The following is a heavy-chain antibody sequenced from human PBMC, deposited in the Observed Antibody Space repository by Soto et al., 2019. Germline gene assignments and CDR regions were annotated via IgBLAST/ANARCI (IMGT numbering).Heavy chain of an antibody. CDR2: IYYSGST. CDR3: ARGDGYG. V-gene: IGHV4-59*01. D-gene: IGHD5-12*01. J-gene: IGHJ4*02. Sequence: SETLSLTCTVSGGSINSYYWSWIRQPPGKGLEWIGYIYYSGSTNYNPSLKSRVTISVDTSKNQFSLKLSSVTAADTAVYYCARGDGYGWGQGTLVTVS. CDR1: GGSINSYY.